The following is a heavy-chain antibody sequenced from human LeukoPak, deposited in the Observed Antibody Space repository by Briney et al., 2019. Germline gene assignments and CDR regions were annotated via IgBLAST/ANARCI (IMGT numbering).Heavy chain of an antibody. D-gene: IGHD6-13*01. CDR1: GFTFSSYW. V-gene: IGHV3-74*01. CDR3: ARDEVKAAAGTNYYYYYYMDV. CDR2: INSDGSST. Sequence: GGSLRLSCAASGFTFSSYWTHWVRQAPGKGLVWVSRINSDGSSTSYADSVKGRFTISRDNAKNSLYLQMNSLRAEDTAVYYCARDEVKAAAGTNYYYYYYMDVWGKGTTVTVSS. J-gene: IGHJ6*03.